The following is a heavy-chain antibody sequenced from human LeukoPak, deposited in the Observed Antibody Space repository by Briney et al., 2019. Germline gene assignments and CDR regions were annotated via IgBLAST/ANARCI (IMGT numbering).Heavy chain of an antibody. D-gene: IGHD3-22*01. V-gene: IGHV1-24*01. J-gene: IGHJ4*02. CDR2: SDPEDGET. CDR1: GYTLTELS. Sequence: GASVKVSCKVSGYTLTELSMHWVRQAPGKGLEWMGGSDPEDGETIYAQKFQGRVTMTEDTSTDTAYMELSSLRSEDTAVYYCATINSYYYGSSGYYASDYWGQGTLVTVSS. CDR3: ATINSYYYGSSGYYASDY.